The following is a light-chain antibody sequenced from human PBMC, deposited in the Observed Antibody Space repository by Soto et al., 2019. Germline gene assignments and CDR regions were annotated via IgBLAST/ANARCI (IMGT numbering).Light chain of an antibody. CDR3: QQSYSTPYT. J-gene: IGKJ2*01. Sequence: DLPMTQSPSSLSASVGDRVTITCRASQSISNYLNWYQQKPGKAPKLLIYAAFSVQSGVPSRFSGSESGTDFILTISSLQPEDVATYYCQQSYSTPYTFGQGTKLEI. CDR2: AAF. V-gene: IGKV1-39*01. CDR1: QSISNY.